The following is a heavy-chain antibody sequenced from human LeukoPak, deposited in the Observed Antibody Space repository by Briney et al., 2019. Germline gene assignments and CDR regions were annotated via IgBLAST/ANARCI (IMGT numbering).Heavy chain of an antibody. CDR2: IIPIFGPA. V-gene: IGHV1-69*05. CDR1: GGTFISYA. J-gene: IGHJ1*01. D-gene: IGHD5-24*01. Sequence: SVTVSFTSSGGTFISYAISWVRQAPGQGREWMGGIIPIFGPANYAQKFQGRVTITTDESTSTAYMELSSLRSEDTAVYYCARGRDGYNTRWGQGTLVTVSS. CDR3: ARGRDGYNTR.